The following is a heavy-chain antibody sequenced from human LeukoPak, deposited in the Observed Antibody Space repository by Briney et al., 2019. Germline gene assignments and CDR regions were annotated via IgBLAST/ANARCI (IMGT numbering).Heavy chain of an antibody. D-gene: IGHD3-22*01. Sequence: SETLSLTCTVSGYSISSGYYWGWIRQPPGKGLEWIRSIYHSGSTYYNPSLKSRVTISVDTSKNQFSLKLSSVTAADTAVYYCARVTMIVVVPATVRWFDPWGQGTLVTVSS. J-gene: IGHJ5*02. V-gene: IGHV4-38-2*02. CDR2: IYHSGST. CDR3: ARVTMIVVVPATVRWFDP. CDR1: GYSISSGYY.